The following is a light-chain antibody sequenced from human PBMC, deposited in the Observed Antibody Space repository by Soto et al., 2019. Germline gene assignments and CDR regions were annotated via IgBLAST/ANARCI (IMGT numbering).Light chain of an antibody. J-gene: IGKJ1*01. Sequence: ELVLTQSPVALSLSSGERATLSCRASQSVSSTLLTWYQQKPGKAPRLLIYGVSSRATGIPDRFSGSGSGTDFTLTLNRVEPEDFAVYFCQHYGDSSWTFGQGSRVEIK. CDR3: QHYGDSSWT. V-gene: IGKV3-20*01. CDR2: GVS. CDR1: QSVSSTL.